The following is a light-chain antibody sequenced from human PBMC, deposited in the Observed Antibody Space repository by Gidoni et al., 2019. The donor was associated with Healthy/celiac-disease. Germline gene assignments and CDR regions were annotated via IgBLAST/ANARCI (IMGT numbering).Light chain of an antibody. CDR1: QSVSSN. J-gene: IGKJ5*01. Sequence: EIVMTQSPATLSVSPGERATLSCRASQSVSSNLAWYQQKPGQAPRLLISGASTRATGIPARFSGSVSGTEFTLTISRLQSEDFAVYYCQQYNNWPPGPFGQXTRLEIK. CDR2: GAS. V-gene: IGKV3-15*01. CDR3: QQYNNWPPGP.